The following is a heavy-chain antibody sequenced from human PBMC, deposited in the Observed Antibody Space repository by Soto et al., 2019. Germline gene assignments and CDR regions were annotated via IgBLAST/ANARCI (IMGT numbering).Heavy chain of an antibody. J-gene: IGHJ5*02. CDR3: ARNFIEERWFAH. CDR2: IYPGDSDT. Sequence: GEALKISCRSSGYSFTSYWIVWVRQMPGKGLEWMGIIYPGDSDTRYSPSLQGQVTISADKSISTAYLQWSSLKASDTAMYYCARNFIEERWFAHWGQGTLVTVSS. V-gene: IGHV5-51*01. CDR1: GYSFTSYW.